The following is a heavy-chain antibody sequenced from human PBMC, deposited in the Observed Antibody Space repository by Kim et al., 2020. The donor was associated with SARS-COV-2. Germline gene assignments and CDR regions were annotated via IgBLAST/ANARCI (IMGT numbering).Heavy chain of an antibody. CDR1: GFTFSSYS. CDR3: SRTFNYYDSSGSLY. V-gene: IGHV3-21*01. J-gene: IGHJ4*02. Sequence: GGSLRLSCAASGFTFSSYSMNWVRQAPGKGLEWVSSISSSSSYMYYADSVKGRFTISRESAKNSLYLQMNSLRAEDTAVCYCSRTFNYYDSSGSLYWGQGTLVTVSS. CDR2: ISSSSSYM. D-gene: IGHD3-22*01.